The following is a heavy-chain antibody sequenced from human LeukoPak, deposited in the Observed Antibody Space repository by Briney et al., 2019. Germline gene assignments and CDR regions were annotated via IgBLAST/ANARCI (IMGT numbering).Heavy chain of an antibody. CDR3: ARNYFVPNDDAFDI. J-gene: IGHJ3*02. CDR1: GGSISSGGYY. V-gene: IGHV4-31*03. CDR2: IHDSGST. Sequence: SQTLSLTCTVSGGSISSGGYYWTWIRQNPGKGLEWMGFIHDSGSTYYSPSLKSRVTISSDTSKNQFSLKLSSVTAAVTAVYYCARNYFVPNDDAFDIWGQGTTVTVSS. D-gene: IGHD3-9*01.